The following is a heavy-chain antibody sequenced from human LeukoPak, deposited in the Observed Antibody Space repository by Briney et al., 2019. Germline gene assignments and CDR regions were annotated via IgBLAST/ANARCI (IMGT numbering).Heavy chain of an antibody. CDR1: GGTFSSYA. V-gene: IGHV1-69*04. CDR3: GRFGELFRLDY. D-gene: IGHD3-10*01. Sequence: GASVKVSCKASGGTFSSYAISWVRQAPGQGLEWMGRIIPIFGIANYAQKFQGRVTITADKSTSTAYMELSSLRSDDTAVYYCGRFGELFRLDYWGQGTLVTVSS. CDR2: IIPIFGIA. J-gene: IGHJ4*02.